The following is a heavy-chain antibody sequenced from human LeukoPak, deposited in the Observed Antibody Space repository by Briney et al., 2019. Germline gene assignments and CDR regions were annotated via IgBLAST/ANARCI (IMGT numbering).Heavy chain of an antibody. CDR3: ARVVRGAVTSNCFDP. D-gene: IGHD4-17*01. CDR1: GGSINDYY. V-gene: IGHV4-59*01. Sequence: SETLSLTCTVSGGSINDYYWTWIRQAPGKGLEWIGYISNSGTTDYNPSLKSRVTMSVDTSNNEFSLRLTSVTAADTAMYYCARVVRGAVTSNCFDPWVQGTLVTVSS. J-gene: IGHJ5*02. CDR2: ISNSGTT.